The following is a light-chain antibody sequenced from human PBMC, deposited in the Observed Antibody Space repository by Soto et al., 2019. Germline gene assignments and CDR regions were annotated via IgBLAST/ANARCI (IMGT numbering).Light chain of an antibody. CDR1: QSVGTSY. V-gene: IGKV3-20*01. J-gene: IGKJ1*01. CDR2: AAS. Sequence: EIVLTQSPGTLSLSPGERAPLSCRARQSVGTSYLAWYQQKPGQAPRLLIYAASSRATGIPDRFTGSGSGTDFALTISRLEPEDFAVYYCHQYNNWPPWTFGQGTKVDIK. CDR3: HQYNNWPPWT.